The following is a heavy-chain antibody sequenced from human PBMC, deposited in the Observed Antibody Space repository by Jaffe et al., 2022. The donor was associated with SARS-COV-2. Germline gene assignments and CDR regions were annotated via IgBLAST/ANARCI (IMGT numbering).Heavy chain of an antibody. J-gene: IGHJ4*02. V-gene: IGHV5-51*01. CDR3: ATPTMGATSFDY. CDR1: GYSFTSSW. D-gene: IGHD1-26*01. CDR2: INPDDSDT. Sequence: EVQLVQSGAEVKKPGESLKISCKGSGYSFTSSWIAWVRQMPGKGLEYMGIINPDDSDTRYSPSFQGQVTISVDKSISTAYVQWSSLKASDTAMYYCATPTMGATSFDYWGQGTLVTVSS.